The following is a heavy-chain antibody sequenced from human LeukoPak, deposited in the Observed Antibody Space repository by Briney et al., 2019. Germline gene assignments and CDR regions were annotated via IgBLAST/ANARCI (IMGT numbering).Heavy chain of an antibody. CDR2: IYPDDSDT. V-gene: IGHV5-51*01. Sequence: GESLNLSCTASGYRFNAYWIAWVRQMPGKGLEWMGIIYPDDSDTRYSPSFQGQVTISADKSVRTAYLQWSSLKASDTAMYYCARPNITSYYDSRGYDAFDVWGQGTMVTVCS. D-gene: IGHD3-22*01. J-gene: IGHJ3*01. CDR3: ARPNITSYYDSRGYDAFDV. CDR1: GYRFNAYW.